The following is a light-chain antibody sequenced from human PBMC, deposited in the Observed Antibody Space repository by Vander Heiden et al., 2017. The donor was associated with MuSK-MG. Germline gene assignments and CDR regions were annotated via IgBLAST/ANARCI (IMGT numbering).Light chain of an antibody. V-gene: IGKV1-5*03. CDR1: QSISSW. J-gene: IGKJ2*01. CDR2: KAS. CDR3: QQYNSYSRT. Sequence: IQMTQSPSTLSASLGDRVTITCRASQSISSWLAWYQQKPGKAPKLLIYKASSLESGVPSRFSGSGSGTEFTLTISSLQPDDFATYYCQQYNSYSRTFGQGTKLEIK.